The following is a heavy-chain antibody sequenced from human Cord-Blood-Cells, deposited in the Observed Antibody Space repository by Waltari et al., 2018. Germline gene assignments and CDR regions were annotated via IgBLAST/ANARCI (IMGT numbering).Heavy chain of an antibody. CDR1: GGTFSSFA. D-gene: IGHD6-13*01. J-gene: IGHJ4*02. Sequence: LPPVQSGAEVKKPGSSVKVSCMASGGTFSSFAFSCVRQGPGQGLEWMEGIIPIFGTANYAQKFQGRVTITADESTSTAYMELSSLRSEDTAVYYCARDPHIYSSSWFDYWGQGTLVTVSS. CDR3: ARDPHIYSSSWFDY. V-gene: IGHV1-69*01. CDR2: IIPIFGTA.